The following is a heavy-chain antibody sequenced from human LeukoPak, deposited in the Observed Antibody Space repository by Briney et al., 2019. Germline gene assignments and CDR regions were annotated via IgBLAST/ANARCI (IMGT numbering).Heavy chain of an antibody. J-gene: IGHJ3*02. D-gene: IGHD3-22*01. CDR1: GFTFSSNA. CDR3: AKDISANYYDSSGSYDAFDI. CDR2: ISGSGGST. V-gene: IGHV3-23*01. Sequence: PRGSLSFSCAASGFTFSSNAMSCVRQAPRKGLGCVSAISGSGGSTYYAASVKGRFTISRDNSKNTLYLQMNSLRAEDTAVYYCAKDISANYYDSSGSYDAFDIWGQGTMVTVSS.